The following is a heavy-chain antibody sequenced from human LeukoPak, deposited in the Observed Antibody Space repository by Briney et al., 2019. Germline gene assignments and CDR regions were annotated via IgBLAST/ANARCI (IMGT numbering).Heavy chain of an antibody. CDR1: XFTFSSYG. D-gene: IGHD6-13*01. V-gene: IGHV3-23*01. CDR3: AKXXGXXWXTIXY. CDR2: ISGSGGST. Sequence: CAASXFTFSSYGMSWVRQAPGKGLEWVSAISGSGGSTYYADSVKGRFTISRDNSKNTLYLQMNRLRAEDTAVYYCAKXXGXXWXTIXYWGQGTLVTVSS. J-gene: IGHJ4*02.